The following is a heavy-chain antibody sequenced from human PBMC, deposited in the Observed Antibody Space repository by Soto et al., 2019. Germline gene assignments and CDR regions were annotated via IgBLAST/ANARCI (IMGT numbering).Heavy chain of an antibody. CDR3: ARDDPAYGSGSSFDY. CDR1: GYTFTSYG. D-gene: IGHD3-10*01. J-gene: IGHJ4*02. CDR2: ISAYNGNT. V-gene: IGHV1-18*01. Sequence: EASVKVSCKASGYTFTSYGISWVRQAPGQGLEWMGWISAYNGNTNYAQKLQGRVTMTTDTSTSTAYMELSSLRSEDTAVYYCARDDPAYGSGSSFDYWGQGTLVTVSS.